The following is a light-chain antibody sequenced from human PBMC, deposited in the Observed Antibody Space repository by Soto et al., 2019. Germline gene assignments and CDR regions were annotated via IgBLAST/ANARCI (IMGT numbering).Light chain of an antibody. J-gene: IGKJ1*01. CDR3: QQYDYSPRT. V-gene: IGKV3-20*01. Sequence: ELVLTHSPGTLSLSPGDRATLSCRASLSLPSRSLAWYQQRPGQAPRVLISAASTRAADIPDRFSGSGSGTDFTLTINRLEPEDFAVYYCQQYDYSPRTFGQGTKVDI. CDR2: AAS. CDR1: LSLPSRS.